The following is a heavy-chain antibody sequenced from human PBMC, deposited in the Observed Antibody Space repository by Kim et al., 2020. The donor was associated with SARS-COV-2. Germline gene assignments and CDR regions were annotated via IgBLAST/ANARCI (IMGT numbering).Heavy chain of an antibody. Sequence: SETLSLTCTVSGDSISRSSNYWGWIRQPPGKGLEWIGSINYSGNTYYNPSLKSRVTISVDTSKNQFSLKMRCVTAADTAVYYCARLVSENSAVEYWGQGTLVTVSS. V-gene: IGHV4-39*01. CDR1: GDSISRSSNY. CDR3: ARLVSENSAVEY. J-gene: IGHJ4*02. CDR2: INYSGNT.